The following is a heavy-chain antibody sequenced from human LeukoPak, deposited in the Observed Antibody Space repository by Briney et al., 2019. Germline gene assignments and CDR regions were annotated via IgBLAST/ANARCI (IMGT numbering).Heavy chain of an antibody. D-gene: IGHD3-10*01. CDR3: AKLLGVGSGSYFDY. CDR2: ISYDGSNK. Sequence: GGSLRLSCAASGFTFSSYAMHWARQAPGKGLEWVAVISYDGSNKYYADSVKGRFTISRDNSKKTLYLQMNSLRAEDTAVYYCAKLLGVGSGSYFDYWGQGTLVTVSS. V-gene: IGHV3-30-3*02. CDR1: GFTFSSYA. J-gene: IGHJ4*02.